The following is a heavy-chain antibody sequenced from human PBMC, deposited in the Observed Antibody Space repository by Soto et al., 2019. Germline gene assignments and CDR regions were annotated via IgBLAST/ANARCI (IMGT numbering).Heavy chain of an antibody. V-gene: IGHV4-34*01. D-gene: IGHD6-19*01. CDR1: GGSFSGYY. J-gene: IGHJ4*02. CDR2: INHSGST. Sequence: SETLSLTCAVYGGSFSGYYWSWIRQPPGKGMEWIGEINHSGSTNYNPSLKSRVNVSVDTSKNQFSLKLSSVTAADTAVYYCARGWSGWRVWLDYWGQGTLATVSS. CDR3: ARGWSGWRVWLDY.